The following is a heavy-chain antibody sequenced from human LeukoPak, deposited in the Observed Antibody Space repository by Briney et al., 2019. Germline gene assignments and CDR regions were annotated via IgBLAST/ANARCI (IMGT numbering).Heavy chain of an antibody. CDR1: GFTFSSSV. J-gene: IGHJ4*02. V-gene: IGHV3-30*02. Sequence: PGGSLRPSCGASGFTFSSSVMHWVRQGPAQGLEWVAYIAHHGNNKYYADSVKGRFTISRDNSMGSLYLQMNSLRADDSAVYYCAKDGSWSCTDWGQGTMVRVSS. D-gene: IGHD2-8*02. CDR2: IAHHGNNK. CDR3: AKDGSWSCTD.